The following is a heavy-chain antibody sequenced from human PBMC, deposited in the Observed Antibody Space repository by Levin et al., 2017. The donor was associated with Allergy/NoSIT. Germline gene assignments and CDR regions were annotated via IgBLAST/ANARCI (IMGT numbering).Heavy chain of an antibody. D-gene: IGHD2-21*02. CDR2: VNPNSGGT. Sequence: PGESLKISCKASGYTFTGYYVHWVRQAPGQGLEWMGWVNPNSGGTRYAQKFQGRVTMTRDSSITTAYMDLSSLTSDDTAVYFCARNGDLSYREFDYWGQGTLLTVSS. J-gene: IGHJ4*02. V-gene: IGHV1-2*02. CDR3: ARNGDLSYREFDY. CDR1: GYTFTGYY.